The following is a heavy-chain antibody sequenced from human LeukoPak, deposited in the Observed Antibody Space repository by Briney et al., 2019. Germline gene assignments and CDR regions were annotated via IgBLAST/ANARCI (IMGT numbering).Heavy chain of an antibody. J-gene: IGHJ4*02. Sequence: SETLSLTCSVSGYSISSGYYWGWIRQPPGKGLEWIGSIYHSGSTYYHPSLKSRVTISVDTSKNQFSLKLSSVTAADTAVYYCARGGSSGWYLDFDYWGQGTLVTVSS. CDR1: GYSISSGYY. CDR3: ARGGSSGWYLDFDY. CDR2: IYHSGST. D-gene: IGHD6-19*01. V-gene: IGHV4-38-2*01.